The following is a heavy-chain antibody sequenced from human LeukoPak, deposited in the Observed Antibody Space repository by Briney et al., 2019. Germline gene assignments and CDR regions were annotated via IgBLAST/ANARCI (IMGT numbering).Heavy chain of an antibody. V-gene: IGHV3-21*01. CDR1: GFTFSSYS. Sequence: GGSLGLSCAASGFTFSSYSMNWVRQAPGKGLEWVSSISSSSSYIYYADSVKGRFTISRDNTKNSLYLQMNSLRAEDTAVYYCARDMPLEVAPDAFDIWGQGTMVTVSS. CDR3: ARDMPLEVAPDAFDI. J-gene: IGHJ3*02. D-gene: IGHD2-2*01. CDR2: ISSSSSYI.